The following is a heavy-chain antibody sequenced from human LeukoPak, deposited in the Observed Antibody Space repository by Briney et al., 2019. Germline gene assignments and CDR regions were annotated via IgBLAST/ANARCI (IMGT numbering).Heavy chain of an antibody. Sequence: GGSLRLSCAASGFTFSIYPMSWVRQAPGKGLEWVSGISGSGGSTFYADPVKGRFTISRDISKNTLYLQMNSLRAEDTAIYYCAKDGYGSRSYSQYFDYWCQGTLVTVSP. CDR3: AKDGYGSRSYSQYFDY. V-gene: IGHV3-23*01. J-gene: IGHJ4*02. CDR1: GFTFSIYP. CDR2: ISGSGGST. D-gene: IGHD3-10*01.